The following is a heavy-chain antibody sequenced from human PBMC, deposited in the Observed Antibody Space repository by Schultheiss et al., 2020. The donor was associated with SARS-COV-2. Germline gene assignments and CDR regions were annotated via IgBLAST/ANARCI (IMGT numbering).Heavy chain of an antibody. D-gene: IGHD3-22*01. CDR1: GGSISSGGYY. Sequence: SETLSLTCTVSGGSISSGGYYWSWIRQHPGKGLEWIGSIYHSGSTYYNPSLKSRVTISVDTSKNQFSLKLSSVTAADTAVYYCARGTYYYDSSGYYTYYYGMDVWGQGTTVTVSS. V-gene: IGHV4-39*07. J-gene: IGHJ6*02. CDR3: ARGTYYYDSSGYYTYYYGMDV. CDR2: IYHSGST.